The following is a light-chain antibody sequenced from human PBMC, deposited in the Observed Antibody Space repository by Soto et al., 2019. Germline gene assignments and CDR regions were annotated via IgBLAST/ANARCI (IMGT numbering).Light chain of an antibody. Sequence: EIVLTQSPDTLSLSPGERATLSCRARQSVSSNNLAWYQHKPGQPPRLLIYVASRRATGIPERFSGSGSGSKFTPTVTRLEHEDYAVYYCQLQGSGPWTFGRGTKVEIK. CDR2: VAS. CDR1: QSVSSNN. V-gene: IGKV3-20*01. CDR3: QLQGSGPWT. J-gene: IGKJ1*01.